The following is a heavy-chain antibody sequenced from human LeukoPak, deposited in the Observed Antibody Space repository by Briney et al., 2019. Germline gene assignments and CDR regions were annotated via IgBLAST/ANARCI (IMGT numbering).Heavy chain of an antibody. J-gene: IGHJ2*01. CDR2: IASTGDT. CDR3: ARAVAGRSYWHFDL. Sequence: GGSLRLSCAASGFSFSSYDMHWVRHAAGKDLEWVSAIASTGDTFFSDSVKGRFTISRDNAKNSLYLQMNSLTAGDTAVYYCARAVAGRSYWHFDLWGRGTLVTVSS. D-gene: IGHD6-19*01. CDR1: GFSFSSYD. V-gene: IGHV3-13*01.